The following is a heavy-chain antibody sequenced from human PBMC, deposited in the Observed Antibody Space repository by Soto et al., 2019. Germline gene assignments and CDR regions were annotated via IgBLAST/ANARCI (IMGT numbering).Heavy chain of an antibody. CDR3: ARGPRGVYGNDY. Sequence: EVQLVESGGGLVQPGGSLRLSCAASGFTFSSDWMHWVHQAAGKGLVWVSRINMDGSSTNYADSVKGRFTISRDNAKNTLYLQMNSLRAEDTAVYYCARGPRGVYGNDYWGQGALVTVSS. D-gene: IGHD2-8*02. V-gene: IGHV3-74*01. CDR1: GFTFSSDW. CDR2: INMDGSST. J-gene: IGHJ4*02.